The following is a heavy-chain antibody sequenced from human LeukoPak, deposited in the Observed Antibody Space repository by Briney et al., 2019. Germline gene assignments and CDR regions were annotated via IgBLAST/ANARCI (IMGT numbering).Heavy chain of an antibody. CDR1: GFPFSNAW. D-gene: IGHD2-15*01. J-gene: IGHJ4*02. Sequence: GGSLRLSCAASGFPFSNAWLTWVRQAPGKGLDWVGRIKTKTDGETTDYAAPVRGRSTISRDDSKNTLYLQMNSLRTEDTAVYYCTTAVHYSAFDYWGQGTLVTVSS. CDR2: IKTKTDGETT. V-gene: IGHV3-15*01. CDR3: TTAVHYSAFDY.